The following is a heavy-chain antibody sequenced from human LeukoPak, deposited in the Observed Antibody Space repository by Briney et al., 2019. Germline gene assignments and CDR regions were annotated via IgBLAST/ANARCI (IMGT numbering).Heavy chain of an antibody. D-gene: IGHD2-2*02. CDR3: ATLGYCSSTSCYTGDY. V-gene: IGHV3-9*01. J-gene: IGHJ4*02. CDR1: GFTFDDYA. Sequence: GRSLRLSCAASGFTFDDYAMHWVRQAPGKGLEWVSGISWNSGSIGYADSVKGRFTISRDNAKNSLYLQMNSLRAEDTAVYYCATLGYCSSTSCYTGDYWGQGTLVTVSS. CDR2: ISWNSGSI.